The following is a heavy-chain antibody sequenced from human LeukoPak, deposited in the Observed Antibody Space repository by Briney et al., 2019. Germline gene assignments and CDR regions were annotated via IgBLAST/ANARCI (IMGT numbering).Heavy chain of an antibody. V-gene: IGHV3-11*04. CDR3: ARDRPGTVTTFDY. CDR1: GFTFSDSH. Sequence: PGGSLRLSCAASGFTFSDSHMTWIRQAPGKGLEWVSYISSSGRTTYYADSVKGRVTISRDNAKNSLYLQMNSLRAEDTAMYYCARDRPGTVTTFDYWGQGTLFTVSS. D-gene: IGHD4-17*01. J-gene: IGHJ4*02. CDR2: ISSSGRTT.